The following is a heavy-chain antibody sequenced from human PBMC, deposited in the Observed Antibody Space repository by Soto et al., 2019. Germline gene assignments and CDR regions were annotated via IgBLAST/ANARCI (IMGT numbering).Heavy chain of an antibody. CDR3: ARDLDGLHDDTSGPFPRPG. CDR2: IHSSGSI. V-gene: IGHV4-30-4*01. Sequence: SETLSLTCTVSGGSISSDDYYWSWIRQAPGRGLEWIGYIHSSGSIYYNPSLKSRATMSIDTAGNQFSLKVSSVTVADAAVYYCARDLDGLHDDTSGPFPRPGWGQGTLVTVSS. J-gene: IGHJ1*01. D-gene: IGHD3-22*01. CDR1: GGSISSDDYY.